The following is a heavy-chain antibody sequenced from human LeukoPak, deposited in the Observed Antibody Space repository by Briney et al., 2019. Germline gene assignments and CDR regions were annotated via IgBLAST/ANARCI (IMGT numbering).Heavy chain of an antibody. CDR2: ISGSGGST. CDR1: GFTFSSYA. V-gene: IGHV3-23*01. Sequence: GGSLRLSCAASGFTFSSYAMSWVRQAPGKGLEWVSAISGSGGSTYYADSVKSRFTISRDNSKNTLYLQMNSLRAEDTAVYYCAKDHNDFWSGYYNWFDPWGQGTLVTVSS. J-gene: IGHJ5*02. CDR3: AKDHNDFWSGYYNWFDP. D-gene: IGHD3-3*01.